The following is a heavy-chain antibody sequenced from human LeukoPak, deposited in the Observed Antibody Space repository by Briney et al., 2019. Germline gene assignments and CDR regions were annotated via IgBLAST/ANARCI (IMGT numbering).Heavy chain of an antibody. V-gene: IGHV1-69*06. CDR2: IIPIFGTA. CDR1: GGTFSSYA. CDR3: ARDRHRRHYYDSSLHPPLDY. J-gene: IGHJ4*02. Sequence: SVKVSCKASGGTFSSYAISWVRQAPGQGLEWMGGIIPIFGTANYAQKFQGRVTITADKSTSTAYMDLRSLRSDDTAVYYCARDRHRRHYYDSSLHPPLDYWGQGTLVTVSS. D-gene: IGHD3-22*01.